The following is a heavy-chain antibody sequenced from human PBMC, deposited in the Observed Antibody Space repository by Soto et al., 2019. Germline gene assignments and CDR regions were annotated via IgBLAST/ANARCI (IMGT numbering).Heavy chain of an antibody. CDR1: GFSLTTSGVG. Sequence: QITLNESGPTQVKPRQTLTLTCTFSGFSLTTSGVGVGWIRQSPGKAPERLALIYWDDDKRYSPSLKSRLTITKDTSKNQVVLTMADLGPADTATYYCAYRVLRTVFGLVTTTAIYFDFWGQGTPVAVSS. J-gene: IGHJ4*02. V-gene: IGHV2-5*02. CDR3: AYRVLRTVFGLVTTTAIYFDF. CDR2: IYWDDDK. D-gene: IGHD3-3*01.